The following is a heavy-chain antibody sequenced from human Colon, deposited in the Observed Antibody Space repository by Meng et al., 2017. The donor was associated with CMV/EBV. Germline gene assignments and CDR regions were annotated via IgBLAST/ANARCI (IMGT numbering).Heavy chain of an antibody. Sequence: GESLKISCAASGFTFSSYSMNWVRQAPGKGLEWVSSISSSSSYIYYADSVKGRFTISRDNSKNTVYLQMSSLRVEDTAVYYCARVLTNDYGGNYYFDYWGQGILVTVSS. J-gene: IGHJ4*02. CDR3: ARVLTNDYGGNYYFDY. V-gene: IGHV3-21*04. CDR2: ISSSSSYI. D-gene: IGHD4-23*01. CDR1: GFTFSSYS.